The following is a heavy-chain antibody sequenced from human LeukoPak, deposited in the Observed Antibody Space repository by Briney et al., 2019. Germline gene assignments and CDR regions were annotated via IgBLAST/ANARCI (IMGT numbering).Heavy chain of an antibody. CDR3: ARVNRGDAFDI. D-gene: IGHD3-16*02. CDR1: GFTFSTYL. Sequence: GGSLRLSCAASGFTFSTYLMHWVRQAPGMGLVWVSRIDSDGGRTTYADSLKGRFTISRDNSKNTLYLQMNSLRAEDTAVYYCARVNRGDAFDIWGQGTLVTVSS. J-gene: IGHJ3*02. CDR2: IDSDGGRT. V-gene: IGHV3-74*01.